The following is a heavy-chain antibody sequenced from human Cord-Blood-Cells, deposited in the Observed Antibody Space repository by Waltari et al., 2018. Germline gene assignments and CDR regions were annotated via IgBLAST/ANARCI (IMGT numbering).Heavy chain of an antibody. Sequence: QVQLQESGPGLVKPSETLSLTCAVPGYSLSRCSYWGWIRPPPGKGLEGIGSIYHSGSTYYNPSLKSRVTISVDTSKNQFSLKLSSVTAADTAVYYCARAKGTIFGVVISYFDYWGQGTLVTVSS. CDR2: IYHSGST. D-gene: IGHD3-3*01. CDR1: GYSLSRCSY. J-gene: IGHJ4*02. V-gene: IGHV4-38-2*01. CDR3: ARAKGTIFGVVISYFDY.